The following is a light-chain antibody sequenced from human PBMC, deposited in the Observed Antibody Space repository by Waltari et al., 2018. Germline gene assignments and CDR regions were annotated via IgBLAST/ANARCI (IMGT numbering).Light chain of an antibody. J-gene: IGLJ2*01. CDR1: SSDVGTYNY. Sequence: QSALTQPASVSGSPGQSITISCTGTSSDVGTYNYVSWYQHHPGKAPRLMIYDVSNRPSGVSNRCSGSKSGNTASLTISGLQAEDEADYSCSSSTSSNTLVFGGGTKLTVL. CDR2: DVS. V-gene: IGLV2-14*03. CDR3: SSSTSSNTLV.